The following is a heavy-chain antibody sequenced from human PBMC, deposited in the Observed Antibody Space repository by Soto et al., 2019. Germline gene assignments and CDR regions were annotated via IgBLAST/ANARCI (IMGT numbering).Heavy chain of an antibody. J-gene: IGHJ6*02. CDR1: GGTFSRYS. CDR3: AREARDRETGLVPAAIDGMDV. D-gene: IGHD2-2*01. V-gene: IGHV1-69*08. CDR2: IIPIFGIP. Sequence: QVQLVQSGAEVKKPGSSVKVSCKASGGTFSRYSITWVRQAPGHGLEWIGRIIPIFGIPTYAQKFQGRVTSTADEYTSTAYKELSSLRSDDTAVYYCAREARDRETGLVPAAIDGMDVWGQGTKVTVSS.